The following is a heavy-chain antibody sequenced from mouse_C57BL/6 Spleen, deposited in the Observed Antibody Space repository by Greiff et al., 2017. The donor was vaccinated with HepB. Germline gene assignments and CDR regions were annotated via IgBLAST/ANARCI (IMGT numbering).Heavy chain of an antibody. J-gene: IGHJ3*01. V-gene: IGHV1-58*01. Sequence: VQLQQSGAELVRPGSSVKMSCKTSGYTFTSYGINWVKQRPGQGLEWIGYIYLGNGYTEYNEKFKGKATLTSDTSSSTAYMQLSSLTSEDSAIYFGAREREYGSSYGFAYWGQGTLVTVSA. CDR2: IYLGNGYT. CDR3: AREREYGSSYGFAY. CDR1: GYTFTSYG. D-gene: IGHD1-1*01.